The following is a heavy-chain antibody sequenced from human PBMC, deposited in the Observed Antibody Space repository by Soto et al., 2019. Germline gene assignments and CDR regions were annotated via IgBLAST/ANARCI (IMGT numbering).Heavy chain of an antibody. CDR3: ARHYGCSGNKCYSSYYHGMDV. D-gene: IGHD2-15*01. Sequence: PGESLKISCKGSGYSFTSYWIGWVRQMPGKGLEWMGIIYPGDSGDSDTKYSPSFQGQVTISADKSISTAYLQWSSLKASDTAMYYCARHYGCSGNKCYSSYYHGMDVWGQGTTVTVSS. CDR2: IYPGDSGDSDT. J-gene: IGHJ6*02. V-gene: IGHV5-51*01. CDR1: GYSFTSYW.